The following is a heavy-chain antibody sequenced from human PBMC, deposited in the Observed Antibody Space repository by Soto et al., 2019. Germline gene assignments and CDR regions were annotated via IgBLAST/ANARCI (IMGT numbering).Heavy chain of an antibody. CDR1: GFTFSSYS. D-gene: IGHD3-3*01. V-gene: IGHV3-48*01. CDR2: ISSSSSTI. CDR3: ARGPDSNYDFWSGHLFDI. J-gene: IGHJ3*02. Sequence: EVQLVESGGGLVQPGGSLRLSCAASGFTFSSYSMNWVRQAPGKGLEWVSYISSSSSTIYYADSVKGRFTISRDNAKNSLYLQMNSLRAEDTAVYYCARGPDSNYDFWSGHLFDIWGQGTMVTVSS.